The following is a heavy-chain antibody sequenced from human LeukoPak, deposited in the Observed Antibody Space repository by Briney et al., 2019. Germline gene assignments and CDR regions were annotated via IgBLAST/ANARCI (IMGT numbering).Heavy chain of an antibody. V-gene: IGHV1-2*06. J-gene: IGHJ4*02. CDR2: INPNSGGT. D-gene: IGHD3-22*01. CDR1: GYTFTGYY. CDR3: ARGSGYYDSSGHFDY. Sequence: ASVKVSCKASGYTFTGYYMHWVRQAPGQGLEWMGRINPNSGGTNYAQKFQGRVTMTRETSISTAYMELSRLRSDDTAVYYCARGSGYYDSSGHFDYWGQGTLVTVSS.